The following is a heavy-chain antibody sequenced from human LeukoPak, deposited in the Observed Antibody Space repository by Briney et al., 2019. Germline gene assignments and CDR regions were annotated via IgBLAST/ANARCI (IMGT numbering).Heavy chain of an antibody. J-gene: IGHJ4*02. CDR3: ARDRYYYISGSYRLFDY. Sequence: GGSLRLSCAASGFTFSDYYMSWIRQAPGKGLEWVSYISSSGSTIYYADSVKGRFTISRDNAKNSLYLQMNSLRAEDTAVYYCARDRYYYISGSYRLFDYWGQGTLVTVSS. V-gene: IGHV3-11*01. CDR1: GFTFSDYY. CDR2: ISSSGSTI. D-gene: IGHD3-10*01.